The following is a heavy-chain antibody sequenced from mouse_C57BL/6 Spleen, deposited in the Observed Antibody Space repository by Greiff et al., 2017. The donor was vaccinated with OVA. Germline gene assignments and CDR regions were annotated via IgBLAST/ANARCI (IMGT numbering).Heavy chain of an antibody. Sequence: VQLQQSGSELVKPGASVKLSCKASGYTFTSYWMHWVKQRPGQGLEWIGNINPSNGGTTYNEKFKGKATLTVDKSSSTAYMQLSSLTSEDSAVYYCARSSYYYGSSFDGFAYWGQGTLVTVSA. CDR3: ARSSYYYGSSFDGFAY. V-gene: IGHV1-53*01. CDR2: INPSNGGT. D-gene: IGHD1-1*01. CDR1: GYTFTSYW. J-gene: IGHJ3*01.